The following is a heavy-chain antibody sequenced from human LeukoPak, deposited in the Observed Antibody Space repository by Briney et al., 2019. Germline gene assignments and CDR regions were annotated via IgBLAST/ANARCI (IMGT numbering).Heavy chain of an antibody. Sequence: GGSLRLSCAASGFTFSSYSMNWVRQAPGKGLEWVSSISSSSSYIYYADSVKGRFTISRDNAKNSLYLQMNSLRAEDTAACYCARDRGVVPAAIKPFDYWGQGTLVTVSS. V-gene: IGHV3-21*01. J-gene: IGHJ4*02. CDR1: GFTFSSYS. D-gene: IGHD2-2*01. CDR2: ISSSSSYI. CDR3: ARDRGVVPAAIKPFDY.